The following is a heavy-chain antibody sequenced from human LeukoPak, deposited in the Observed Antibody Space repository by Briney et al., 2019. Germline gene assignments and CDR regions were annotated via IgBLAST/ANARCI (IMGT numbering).Heavy chain of an antibody. D-gene: IGHD3-9*01. CDR3: ARAAAETGSFRDNWFDP. CDR2: ISDDGRIK. V-gene: IGHV3-30*04. J-gene: IGHJ5*02. Sequence: GGSLRLSCAASGFTFSTYTMNWVHQAPGKGLEWVAVISDDGRIKIYGDSVKGRLTISRDNSKNTLYLQMNSLRGEDTAVYYCARAAAETGSFRDNWFDPWGQGTLVTVSS. CDR1: GFTFSTYT.